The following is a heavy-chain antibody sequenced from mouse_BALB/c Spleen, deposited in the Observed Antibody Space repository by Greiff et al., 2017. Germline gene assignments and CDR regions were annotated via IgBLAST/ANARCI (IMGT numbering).Heavy chain of an antibody. V-gene: IGHV2-9*02. CDR2: IWAGGST. D-gene: IGHD1-1*01. Sequence: QVQLQQSGPGLVAPSQSLSITCTVSGFSLTSYGVHWVRQPPGKGLEWLGVIWAGGSTNYNSALMSRLSISKDNSKSQVFLKMNSLQTDDTARYYCASDYYGSSYWFAYWGQGTLVTVSA. CDR3: ASDYYGSSYWFAY. J-gene: IGHJ3*01. CDR1: GFSLTSYG.